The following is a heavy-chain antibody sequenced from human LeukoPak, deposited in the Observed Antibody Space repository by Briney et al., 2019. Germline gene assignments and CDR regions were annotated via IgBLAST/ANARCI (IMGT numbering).Heavy chain of an antibody. D-gene: IGHD1/OR15-1a*01. CDR3: AREFRTTTWSYDAFDL. CDR2: INPTSGRT. CDR1: GYTFTAFY. J-gene: IGHJ3*01. Sequence: ASVKVSCKASGYTFTAFYMHWVRQAPGQGLECVGWINPTSGRTNYAQKFHDRVTLARDTSNNTSYMELTRLTSDDTAVYFCAREFRTTTWSYDAFDLWGQGTMVTVSS. V-gene: IGHV1-2*02.